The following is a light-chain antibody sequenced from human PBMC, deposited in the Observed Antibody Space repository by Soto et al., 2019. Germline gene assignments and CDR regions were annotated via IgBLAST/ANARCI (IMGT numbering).Light chain of an antibody. CDR1: QSVTSGY. J-gene: IGKJ2*01. Sequence: EIVLTRSPGTLSLSPGERATLSCRASQSVTSGYLAWYQQKPGQAPRLLIYAASSRATGIPDRFSGSGSGTDFTLTISRLEPEDFAVYYCQQYGSSPWYTFGQGTKVDIK. V-gene: IGKV3-20*01. CDR2: AAS. CDR3: QQYGSSPWYT.